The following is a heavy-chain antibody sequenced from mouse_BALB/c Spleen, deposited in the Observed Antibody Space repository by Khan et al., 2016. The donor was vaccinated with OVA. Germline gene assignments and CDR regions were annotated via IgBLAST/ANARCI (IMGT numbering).Heavy chain of an antibody. CDR1: GYTFTSYW. CDR3: VNNGSSYAWFTY. CDR2: INPSTDYT. V-gene: IGHV1-7*01. D-gene: IGHD1-1*01. Sequence: QVQLQQSGAEFARPGASVKLSCKASGYTFTSYWMHWGKQRPGRGLEWIGYINPSTDYTYYNQNFKDKATLTADKSSNTAYMQLTSLTYEDSAVYYCVNNGSSYAWFTYWGQGTLVTVSA. J-gene: IGHJ3*01.